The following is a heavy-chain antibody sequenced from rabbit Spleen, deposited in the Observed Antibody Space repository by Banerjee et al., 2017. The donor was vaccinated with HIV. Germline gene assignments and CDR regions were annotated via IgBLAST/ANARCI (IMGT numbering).Heavy chain of an antibody. CDR2: IDAGSSGFT. D-gene: IGHD4-2*01. CDR1: GFSFSSSYF. Sequence: QEQLEESGGDLVKPGASLTLTCTASGFSFSSSYFMCWVRQAPGKGLEWIVCIDAGSSGFTYFASWAKGRFTISKTSSTTVTLQMTSLTAADTATYFCARDGGGCDGNFDLWGQGTLVTVS. CDR3: ARDGGGCDGNFDL. V-gene: IGHV1S45*01. J-gene: IGHJ4*01.